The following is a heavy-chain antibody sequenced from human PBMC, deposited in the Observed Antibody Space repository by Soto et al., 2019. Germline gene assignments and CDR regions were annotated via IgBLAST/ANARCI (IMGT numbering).Heavy chain of an antibody. J-gene: IGHJ5*02. CDR1: GFTLGSHR. V-gene: IGHV3-74*01. Sequence: DVQLVESGGGLVQPGGSLRVSCAASGFTLGSHRIHWVRQPPGKGLEWVSRIATDGGGTSYADSVKGRFTISTDNAKNTVYLQMNGLRAEDTAVYYCATVFDLWGQGTLVTVSS. CDR3: ATVFDL. CDR2: IATDGGGT.